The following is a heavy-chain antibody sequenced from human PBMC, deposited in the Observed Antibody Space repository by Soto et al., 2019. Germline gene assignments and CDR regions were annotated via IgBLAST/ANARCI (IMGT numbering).Heavy chain of an antibody. CDR2: ISTTSDYI. Sequence: PGGSLRLSCQASGFIFSSYGMNWVRQSPGKGLEWVSSISTTSDYIYYAKSVEGRFTISRDNAKNSLFLQMNSLRVEDTAVYYCARDPHYYDRDDLWGQGTMVTVSS. CDR1: GFIFSSYG. CDR3: ARDPHYYDRDDL. D-gene: IGHD3-22*01. J-gene: IGHJ3*01. V-gene: IGHV3-21*01.